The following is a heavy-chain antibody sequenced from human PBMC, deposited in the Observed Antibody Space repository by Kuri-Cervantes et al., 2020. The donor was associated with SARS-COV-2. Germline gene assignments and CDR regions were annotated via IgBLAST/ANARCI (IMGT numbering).Heavy chain of an antibody. CDR2: ISSSSSYI. Sequence: GSLKIPCAASGFTFSSYSMNWVRQAPGKGLEWVSSISSSSSYIYYADSVKGRFTIYRDNAKNSLYLQMNSLRAEDTAVYYCARDGAWGPVEGFDYWGQETLVTVSS. CDR1: GFTFSSYS. CDR3: ARDGAWGPVEGFDY. J-gene: IGHJ4*02. V-gene: IGHV3-21*01. D-gene: IGHD3-16*01.